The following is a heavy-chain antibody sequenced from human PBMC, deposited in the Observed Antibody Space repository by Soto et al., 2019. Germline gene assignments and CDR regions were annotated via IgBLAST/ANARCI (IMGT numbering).Heavy chain of an antibody. J-gene: IGHJ4*02. CDR1: GFTFSSYA. CDR2: ISGSGGST. CDR3: AKGRPYYYDSYGYLDY. V-gene: IGHV3-23*01. Sequence: GESLKISCAASGFTFSSYALSWVRQAPGKGLEWVSGISGSGGSTYYADSVKGRFTISRDNSKNTLYLQMNSLRAEDTAVYYCAKGRPYYYDSYGYLDYWGQGTLVTVSS. D-gene: IGHD3-22*01.